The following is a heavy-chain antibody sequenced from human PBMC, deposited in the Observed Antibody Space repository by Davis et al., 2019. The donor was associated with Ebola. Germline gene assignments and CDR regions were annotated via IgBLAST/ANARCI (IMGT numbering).Heavy chain of an antibody. CDR2: ISSSGSTI. D-gene: IGHD3-22*01. CDR1: GFTFSDYY. Sequence: GESLKISCAASGFTFSDYYMSWIRQAPGKGLEWVSYISSSGSTIYYADSVKGRFTISRDNAKNSLYLQMNSLRAEDTAVYYCARCPPIDSSGLDYWGQGTLVTVSS. J-gene: IGHJ4*02. V-gene: IGHV3-11*01. CDR3: ARCPPIDSSGLDY.